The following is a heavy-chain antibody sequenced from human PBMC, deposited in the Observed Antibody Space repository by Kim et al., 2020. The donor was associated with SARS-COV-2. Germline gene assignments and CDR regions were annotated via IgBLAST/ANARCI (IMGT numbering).Heavy chain of an antibody. Sequence: GRFTISRDNSKNTLYLQMNSLRAEDTAVYYCARDRSYSSGWYNVSGYFDYWGQGTLVTVSS. CDR3: ARDRSYSSGWYNVSGYFDY. J-gene: IGHJ4*02. V-gene: IGHV3-30*07. D-gene: IGHD6-19*01.